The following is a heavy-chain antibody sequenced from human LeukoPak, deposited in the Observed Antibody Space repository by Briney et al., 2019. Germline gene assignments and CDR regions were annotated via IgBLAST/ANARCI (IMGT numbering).Heavy chain of an antibody. CDR3: ASHCSGGSCFTY. J-gene: IGHJ4*02. Sequence: PGRSLRLSCAASGSTFSSYGMHWVRQAPGKGLEWVAVISYDGSNKYYADSVKGRFTISRDNSKNTLYLQMNSLRAEDTAVYYCASHCSGGSCFTYWGQGTLVTVSS. D-gene: IGHD2-15*01. CDR2: ISYDGSNK. CDR1: GSTFSSYG. V-gene: IGHV3-30*03.